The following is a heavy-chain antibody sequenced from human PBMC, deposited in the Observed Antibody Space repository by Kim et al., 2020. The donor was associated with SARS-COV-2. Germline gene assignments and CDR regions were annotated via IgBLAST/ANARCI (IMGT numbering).Heavy chain of an antibody. Sequence: SVKVSCKASGGTFSSYAISWVRQAPGQGLEWMGGIIPIFGTANYAQKFQGRVTITADESTSTAYMELSSLRSEDTAVYYCARSPGHYHSNYYYGMDVWGQGTTVTVSS. J-gene: IGHJ6*02. V-gene: IGHV1-69*13. D-gene: IGHD3-3*01. CDR1: GGTFSSYA. CDR3: ARSPGHYHSNYYYGMDV. CDR2: IIPIFGTA.